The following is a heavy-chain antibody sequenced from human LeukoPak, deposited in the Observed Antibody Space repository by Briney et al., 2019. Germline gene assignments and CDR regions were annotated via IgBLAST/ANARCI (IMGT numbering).Heavy chain of an antibody. V-gene: IGHV1-2*02. CDR1: GYTFTGYY. Sequence: ASVKVSCKASGYTFTGYYMHWVRQAPGQGLEWMGWINPNSGGTNYAQKFQGRVTMTRDTSISTAYMELSRLRSDDTAVYYCARGFGVPSGSYYDFDYWGQGTLVTVSS. CDR2: INPNSGGT. D-gene: IGHD3-10*01. J-gene: IGHJ4*02. CDR3: ARGFGVPSGSYYDFDY.